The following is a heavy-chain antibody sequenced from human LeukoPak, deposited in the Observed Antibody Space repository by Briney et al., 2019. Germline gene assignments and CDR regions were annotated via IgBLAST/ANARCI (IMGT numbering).Heavy chain of an antibody. V-gene: IGHV3-66*03. CDR3: ARAHLSSASTDYMTV. Sequence: PGGSLRLSCTVSGFTVSSNSMSWVRQAPGKGLEWVSFIYSDNTHYSDSVKGRFTISRDSSKNTLYLQMNSLRPEDTAVYYCARAHLSSASTDYMTVWGKGTTVTVSS. D-gene: IGHD6-6*01. CDR1: GFTVSSNS. CDR2: IYSDNT. J-gene: IGHJ6*03.